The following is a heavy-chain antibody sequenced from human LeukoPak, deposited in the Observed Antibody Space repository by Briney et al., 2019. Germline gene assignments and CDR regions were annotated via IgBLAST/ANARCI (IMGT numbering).Heavy chain of an antibody. CDR2: INTDGKTT. Sequence: GGSLRLSCVASGFTFSSSWMHWVRQAPGKGLVWVSRINTDGKTTTYADSVKGRFTISKDNTKNTLYLQMNSLNAEDTALYYCARDYPPYWGQGTLVTVSA. CDR1: GFTFSSSW. CDR3: ARDYPPY. J-gene: IGHJ4*02. V-gene: IGHV3-74*01.